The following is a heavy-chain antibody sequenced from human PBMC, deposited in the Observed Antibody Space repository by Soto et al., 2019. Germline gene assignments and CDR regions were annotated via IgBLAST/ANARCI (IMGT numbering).Heavy chain of an antibody. CDR2: IYYSGST. V-gene: IGHV4-59*08. CDR1: GGSISGHY. Sequence: QVQLQESGPGLVKPSETLSLSCNVSGGSISGHYWSWVRQTPGQGLEWIGYIYYSGSTNYNPSLKSRVTISVDTSKNHFALRLTSVTAADTAVYYCARGPYYDLICNYYYMDVWGKGTTVTVS. J-gene: IGHJ6*03. D-gene: IGHD3-16*01. CDR3: ARGPYYDLICNYYYMDV.